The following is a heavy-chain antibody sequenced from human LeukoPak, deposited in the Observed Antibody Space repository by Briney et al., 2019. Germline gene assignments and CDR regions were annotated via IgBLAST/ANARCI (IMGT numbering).Heavy chain of an antibody. Sequence: PGGSLRLSCAASGFTFSSYSMHWVRQAPGKGLEWVSSINGDSSYIYYADSVKGRFFISRDNAKNSLYLHMNSLRAEDTAVYYCARGGLRYCSSSSCYIESPDYWGQGTLVTVSS. D-gene: IGHD2-2*02. CDR1: GFTFSSYS. J-gene: IGHJ4*02. V-gene: IGHV3-21*01. CDR3: ARGGLRYCSSSSCYIESPDY. CDR2: INGDSSYI.